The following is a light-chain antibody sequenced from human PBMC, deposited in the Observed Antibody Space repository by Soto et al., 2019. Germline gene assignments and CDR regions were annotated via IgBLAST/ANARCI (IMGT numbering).Light chain of an antibody. Sequence: DIQMTQSPATLSGSVGDRVTIPCRASQTIRSWLAWYQQKPGKAPKLLIYKASTLKSAVPSRVSGSRSGTDITLTISSLQPDDFATYYCQHYNRYSDAFGQGTKVEL. J-gene: IGKJ1*01. CDR3: QHYNRYSDA. CDR2: KAS. V-gene: IGKV1-5*03. CDR1: QTIRSW.